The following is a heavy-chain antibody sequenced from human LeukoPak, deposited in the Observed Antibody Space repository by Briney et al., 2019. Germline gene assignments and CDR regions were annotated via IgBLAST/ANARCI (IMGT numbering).Heavy chain of an antibody. CDR1: GGSFSGYY. Sequence: PSETLSLTCAVYGGSFSGYYWSWIRQPPGKGLEWIGEINHSGSTNYNPSLKSRVTISVDTSKNQFSLKLSSVTAADTAVYYCARVHNMVRAIYYFDYWGQGILVTVSS. CDR2: INHSGST. V-gene: IGHV4-34*01. J-gene: IGHJ4*01. CDR3: ARVHNMVRAIYYFDY. D-gene: IGHD3-10*01.